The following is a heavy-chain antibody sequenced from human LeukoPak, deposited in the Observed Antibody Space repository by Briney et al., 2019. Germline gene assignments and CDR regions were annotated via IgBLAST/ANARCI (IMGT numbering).Heavy chain of an antibody. V-gene: IGHV3-23*01. CDR3: AKGRGLWFGESLDY. Sequence: ISGSGGSTYYADSVKGRFTISRDNSKNTLCLQMNSLRAEDTAVYYCAKGRGLWFGESLDYWGQGTLVTVSS. J-gene: IGHJ4*02. D-gene: IGHD3-10*01. CDR2: ISGSGGST.